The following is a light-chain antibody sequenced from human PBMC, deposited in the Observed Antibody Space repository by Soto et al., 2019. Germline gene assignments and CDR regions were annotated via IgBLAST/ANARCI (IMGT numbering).Light chain of an antibody. CDR2: KDS. Sequence: SLQRSHPSTVSLSPGHAARITCSGDALPKQYAYWYQQKPGQAHVLVIYKDSERPSGIPERFSGSSSGTTVTLTISGVQAEDDADYYCQSADSSGNYYVFGTGTNVTAL. J-gene: IGLJ1*01. CDR1: ALPKQY. CDR3: QSADSSGNYYV. V-gene: IGLV3-25*01.